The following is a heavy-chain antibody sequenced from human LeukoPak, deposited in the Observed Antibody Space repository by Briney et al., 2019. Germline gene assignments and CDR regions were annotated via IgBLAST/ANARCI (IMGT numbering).Heavy chain of an antibody. Sequence: PSETLSLTCTVSGGSISSYYWSWIRQPPGKGLEWIGYINNSGNTNYNSSLKSRVTMSVDTSKNQFSLKLSSVTAADTAVYFCARGTMMVGPWGQGTLVTVSS. J-gene: IGHJ5*02. CDR3: ARGTMMVGP. CDR2: INNSGNT. D-gene: IGHD3-22*01. CDR1: GGSISSYY. V-gene: IGHV4-59*01.